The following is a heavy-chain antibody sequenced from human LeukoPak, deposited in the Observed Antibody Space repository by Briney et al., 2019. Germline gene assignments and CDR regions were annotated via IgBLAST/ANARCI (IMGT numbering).Heavy chain of an antibody. V-gene: IGHV4-31*03. CDR1: GGSISSSSFY. Sequence: PSETLSLTCTVSGGSISSSSFYWSWIRQHPGKGLEWIGYIYYSGSTYYNPSLKSRVTISVDTSKNQFSLKLSSVTAADTAVYYCARELGSGYYMYYFDYWGQGTLVTVSS. CDR2: IYYSGST. D-gene: IGHD3-22*01. CDR3: ARELGSGYYMYYFDY. J-gene: IGHJ4*02.